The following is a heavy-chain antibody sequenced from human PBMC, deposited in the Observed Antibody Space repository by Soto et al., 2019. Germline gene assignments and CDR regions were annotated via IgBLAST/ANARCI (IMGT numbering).Heavy chain of an antibody. CDR2: ISYDGSNK. CDR1: GFTFSSYA. Sequence: GGSLRLSCAASGFTFSSYAMHWVRQAPGKGLEWVAVISYDGSNKYYADSVKGRFTISRDNAENSLYLQMNSLRGEDTALYYCAKDMRGGSSSSRYYYGLDVWGQGTTVTVSS. CDR3: AKDMRGGSSSSRYYYGLDV. V-gene: IGHV3-30-3*01. D-gene: IGHD6-13*01. J-gene: IGHJ6*02.